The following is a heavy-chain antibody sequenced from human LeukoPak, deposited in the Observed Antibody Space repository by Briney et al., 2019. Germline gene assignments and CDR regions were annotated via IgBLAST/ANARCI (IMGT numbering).Heavy chain of an antibody. CDR3: ANTGAY. J-gene: IGHJ4*02. CDR1: GFTFSRDG. CDR2: ISYDGSNK. D-gene: IGHD3-10*01. V-gene: IGHV3-30*18. Sequence: GGSLRLSCAASGFTFSRDGMHWVRQAPGKGLEGVAVISYDGSNKYYADSVKCRFTISRDNSKNTLYLQMNSLRAEDTAVYYCANTGAYWGQGTLVTVSS.